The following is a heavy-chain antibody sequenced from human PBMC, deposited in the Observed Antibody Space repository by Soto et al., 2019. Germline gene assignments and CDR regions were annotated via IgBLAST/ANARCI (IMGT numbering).Heavy chain of an antibody. V-gene: IGHV4-39*01. CDR1: DGSISSSSYY. J-gene: IGHJ3*02. CDR2: IYYSGST. D-gene: IGHD3-3*01. Sequence: QLQLQESGPGLVKPSETLSLTCTVSDGSISSSSYYWGWIRQPPGKGLEWIGSIYYSGSTYYNPSLKSRVTISVDTSKNQFSLKLSSVTAADTAVYYCAQTYYDFWSGYSPGAFDIWGQGTMVTVSS. CDR3: AQTYYDFWSGYSPGAFDI.